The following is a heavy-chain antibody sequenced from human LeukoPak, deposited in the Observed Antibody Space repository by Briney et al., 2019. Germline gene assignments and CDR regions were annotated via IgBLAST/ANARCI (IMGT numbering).Heavy chain of an antibody. CDR1: GYTFTSYY. Sequence: ASVKVSCKASGYTFTSYYMHWVRQAPGQGLEWMGIINPSGGSTSYAQKFQGRVTMTRNTSTSAVYMELSSLRSEDTAVYYCASSPGTAMATYYWGQGTLVTVSS. J-gene: IGHJ4*02. V-gene: IGHV1-46*01. CDR3: ASSPGTAMATYY. CDR2: INPSGGST. D-gene: IGHD5-18*01.